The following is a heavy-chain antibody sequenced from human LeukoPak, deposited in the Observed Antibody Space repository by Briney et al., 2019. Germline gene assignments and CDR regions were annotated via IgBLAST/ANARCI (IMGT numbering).Heavy chain of an antibody. CDR1: DGSISSYF. Sequence: SETLSLTCIVSDGSISSYFWNWIRQPAGKGLEWIGRIYTSGSTFYNPSLKSRVTMSVDTSKNQFSLNLTSVTAADTAVYYCVREEGYYGSGMGFDSWGQGTLVTVSS. CDR3: VREEGYYGSGMGFDS. J-gene: IGHJ5*01. D-gene: IGHD3-10*01. CDR2: IYTSGST. V-gene: IGHV4-4*07.